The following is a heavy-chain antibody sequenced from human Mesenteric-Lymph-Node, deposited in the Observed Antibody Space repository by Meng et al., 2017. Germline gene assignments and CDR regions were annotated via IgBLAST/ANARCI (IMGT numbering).Heavy chain of an antibody. CDR2: VGHSGST. CDR3: ARRVPSGNFSP. V-gene: IGHV4-34*01. CDR1: GGSVGGYS. Sequence: QRLFQQCGLGLLTPSAALFFACAGYGGSVGGYSGRRLCRPPGPVLESFGEVGHSGSTDETASLNSRVTISVDKSKNQFSLQLSSVNASDTAVYYCARRVPSGNFSPWSQGALVTVSS. J-gene: IGHJ5*02. D-gene: IGHD3-10*01.